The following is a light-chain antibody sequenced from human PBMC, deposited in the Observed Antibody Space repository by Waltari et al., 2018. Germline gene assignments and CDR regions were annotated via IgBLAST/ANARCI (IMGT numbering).Light chain of an antibody. CDR3: YSTDSSGNLYV. CDR1: ALPYKY. Sequence: SYELTQPPSASVSPGQTARTPCSGDALPYKYAYLYQQKSGQAPLLVIYEDSKRPSGIPERFSGSSSGTMATLTISGAQVEDEADYYCYSTDSSGNLYVFGTGTKVSVL. CDR2: EDS. V-gene: IGLV3-10*01. J-gene: IGLJ1*01.